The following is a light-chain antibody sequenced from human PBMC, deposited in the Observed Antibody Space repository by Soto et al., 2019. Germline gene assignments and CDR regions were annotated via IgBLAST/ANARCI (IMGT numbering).Light chain of an antibody. CDR3: LQDFNYPWT. V-gene: IGKV1-6*01. J-gene: IGKJ1*01. Sequence: AIEMTQSPSSLSASVGDTVPITCRASQGIGKDLAWFQQRPGKAPQLLIYGASGLQNGVPSRFSGSGSGTDFTLTISGLQPEDFATYFCLQDFNYPWTFGQGTKVDIK. CDR2: GAS. CDR1: QGIGKD.